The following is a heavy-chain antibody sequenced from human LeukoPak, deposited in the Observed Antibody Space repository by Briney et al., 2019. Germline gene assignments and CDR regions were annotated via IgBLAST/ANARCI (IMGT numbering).Heavy chain of an antibody. Sequence: PGGSLSLSCAASGFTFSSYLMHWVRQAPGKGLVWVSRINGDGSRISYADSVKGRFTISRDNAKNTLYLQMNSLRAEDTAVYYCAKGGRWELLSAFDIWGQGTMVTVSS. CDR2: INGDGSRI. CDR1: GFTFSSYL. V-gene: IGHV3-74*01. D-gene: IGHD1-26*01. CDR3: AKGGRWELLSAFDI. J-gene: IGHJ3*02.